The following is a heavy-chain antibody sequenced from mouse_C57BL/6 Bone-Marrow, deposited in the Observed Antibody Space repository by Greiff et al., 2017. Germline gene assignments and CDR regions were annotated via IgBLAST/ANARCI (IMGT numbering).Heavy chain of an antibody. V-gene: IGHV5-6*01. J-gene: IGHJ1*03. CDR3: ARPRRYFDV. CDR2: ISSGGSYT. CDR1: GFTFSSYG. Sequence: DVHLVESGGDLVKPGGSLKLSCAASGFTFSSYGMSWVRQTPDKRLEWVATISSGGSYTYYPDSVKGRFTISRDNAKNTLYLQMSSLKSEDTAMYYCARPRRYFDVWGTGTTVTVSS. D-gene: IGHD3-1*01.